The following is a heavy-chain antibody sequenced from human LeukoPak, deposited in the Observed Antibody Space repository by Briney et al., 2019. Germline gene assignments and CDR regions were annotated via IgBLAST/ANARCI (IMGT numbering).Heavy chain of an antibody. J-gene: IGHJ3*02. CDR2: INSNGRST. Sequence: PGESLTLTCAASGCSFSSYAMRWIRQAPGKGLEYVSAINSNGRSTYYADYVKGRFTISRDNSKTTLYLQMGSLRTEDMAVYYCARERYSVNDYDAFDIWGQGTMVTVSS. D-gene: IGHD5/OR15-5a*01. V-gene: IGHV3-64*02. CDR1: GCSFSSYA. CDR3: ARERYSVNDYDAFDI.